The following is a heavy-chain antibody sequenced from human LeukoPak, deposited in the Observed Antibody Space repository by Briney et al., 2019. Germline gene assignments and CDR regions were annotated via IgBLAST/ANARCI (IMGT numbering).Heavy chain of an antibody. J-gene: IGHJ4*02. D-gene: IGHD3-10*01. V-gene: IGHV1-18*01. CDR3: ARTVTMVRGVINPLEY. CDR2: ISAYNGNT. Sequence: ASVKVSCKASGYTFTSYGISWVRQAPGQGLEWMGWISAYNGNTNYAQKFQDRVTMTTDTSTSTAYMELRSLKSDDTAVYYCARTVTMVRGVINPLEYWGQGTLVTVSS. CDR1: GYTFTSYG.